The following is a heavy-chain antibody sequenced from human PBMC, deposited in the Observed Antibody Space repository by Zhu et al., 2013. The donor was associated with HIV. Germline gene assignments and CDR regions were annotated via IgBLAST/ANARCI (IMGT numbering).Heavy chain of an antibody. CDR1: GFSVSDHY. CDR3: TTTGTGYGDHYED. D-gene: IGHD4-17*01. Sequence: VQLVESGGGLVRPGESLRLSCAASGFSVSDHYMDWVRQTPGKGLEWVGRIRNQANSDTTEYAASVKDRFIISRDDSKNSLYLQMNSLRTEDTAVYFCTTTGTGYGDHYEDWGLGTLVTVSS. V-gene: IGHV3-72*01. CDR2: IRNQANSDTT. J-gene: IGHJ4*02.